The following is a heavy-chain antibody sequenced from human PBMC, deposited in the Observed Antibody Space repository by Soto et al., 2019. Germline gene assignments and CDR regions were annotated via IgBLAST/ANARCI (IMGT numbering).Heavy chain of an antibody. J-gene: IGHJ4*02. CDR3: AREGAARGFDY. Sequence: ASVKVSCKASGYTFTSYYMHWVRQAPGQGLEWMGIINPSGGSTSYAQKFQGRVTMTRDTSTSTVYMELSSPRSEDTAVYYCAREGAARGFDYWGQGTLVTVSS. CDR2: INPSGGST. D-gene: IGHD6-6*01. V-gene: IGHV1-46*01. CDR1: GYTFTSYY.